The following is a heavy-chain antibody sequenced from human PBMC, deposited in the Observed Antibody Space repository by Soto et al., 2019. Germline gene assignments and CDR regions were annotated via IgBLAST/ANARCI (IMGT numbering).Heavy chain of an antibody. J-gene: IGHJ4*02. V-gene: IGHV3-53*04. CDR3: ARGRPYAYFDY. D-gene: IGHD6-6*01. CDR2: IYSGGST. Sequence: EVQLVESGGGLVQPGGSLRLSCAASGFTVSSNYMSWVRQAPGKGLEWVSVIYSGGSTYYADSVKGRFTISRHNSQNTLYLQMNSLRAEDTAVYYCARGRPYAYFDYWGQGTLVTVSS. CDR1: GFTVSSNY.